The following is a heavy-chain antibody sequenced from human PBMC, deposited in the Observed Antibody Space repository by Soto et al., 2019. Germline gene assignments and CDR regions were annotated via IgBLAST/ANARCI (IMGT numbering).Heavy chain of an antibody. D-gene: IGHD2-2*01. CDR3: ARGYCSSTSCYVPARFDP. CDR1: GGSISSGGYS. J-gene: IGHJ5*02. V-gene: IGHV4-30-2*01. CDR2: IYHSGST. Sequence: PXETLSLTCAVSGGSISSGGYSWSWIRQPPGKGLEWIGYIYHSGSTYYNPSLKSRVTISVDRSKNQFSLKLSSVTAADTAVYYCARGYCSSTSCYVPARFDPWGQGTLVTVSS.